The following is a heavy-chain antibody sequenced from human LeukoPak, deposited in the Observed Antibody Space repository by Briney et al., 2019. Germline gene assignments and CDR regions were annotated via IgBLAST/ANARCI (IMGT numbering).Heavy chain of an antibody. CDR3: ARAGISMIVVAHLSV. J-gene: IGHJ3*01. CDR1: GYTFTSYY. CDR2: INPSGGST. Sequence: ASVKVSCKASGYTFTSYYMHWVRQAPGQGLEWMGIINPSGGSTSYAQKFQGRVTMTRDTSTSTVYMELSSLRSEDTAVYYCARAGISMIVVAHLSVWGQGTMVTVSS. D-gene: IGHD3-22*01. V-gene: IGHV1-46*01.